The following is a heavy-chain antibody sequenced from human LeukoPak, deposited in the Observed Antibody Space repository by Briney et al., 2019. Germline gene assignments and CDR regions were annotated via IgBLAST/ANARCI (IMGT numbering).Heavy chain of an antibody. CDR1: GGSITSATYH. D-gene: IGHD3-22*01. CDR2: VYYTGNT. CDR3: ARVSRGMLYYYDSSGYYDY. Sequence: KPSETLSLTCTVSGGSITSATYHWAWIRQAPGKGLEWLGSVYYTGNTHNNPSLQSRVTISVDTSKNQFSLKLSSVTAADTAVYYCARVSRGMLYYYDSSGYYDYWGQGTLVTVSS. J-gene: IGHJ4*02. V-gene: IGHV4-39*07.